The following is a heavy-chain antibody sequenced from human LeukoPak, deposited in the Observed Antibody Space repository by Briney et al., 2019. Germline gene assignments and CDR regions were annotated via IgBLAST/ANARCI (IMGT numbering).Heavy chain of an antibody. CDR1: GYTFTGYY. CDR2: INPNSGGT. Sequence: GASVKVSCKASGYTFTGYYMHWVRQAPGQGLEWMGWINPNSGGTNYAQKFQGRVTMTRDTSISTAYMELSRLRSDDTAVYYCARAAGTQQQDRYCSGGSCYSEVYYYGMDVWGQGTTVTVSS. D-gene: IGHD2-15*01. J-gene: IGHJ6*02. V-gene: IGHV1-2*02. CDR3: ARAAGTQQQDRYCSGGSCYSEVYYYGMDV.